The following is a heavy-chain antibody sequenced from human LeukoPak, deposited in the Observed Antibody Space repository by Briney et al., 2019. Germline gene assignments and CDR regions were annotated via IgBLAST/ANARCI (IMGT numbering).Heavy chain of an antibody. V-gene: IGHV4-38-2*02. D-gene: IGHD7-27*01. CDR3: ARGMEGSLGHWASYYYYYMDV. CDR1: GYSISSGYY. Sequence: SETLSLTCTVSGYSISSGYYWGWIRQPPGKGLEWIGSIYHSGSTYYNPSLKSRVTISVDTSKNQFSLKLSSVTAADTAVYYCARGMEGSLGHWASYYYYYMDVWGKGTTVTVSS. CDR2: IYHSGST. J-gene: IGHJ6*03.